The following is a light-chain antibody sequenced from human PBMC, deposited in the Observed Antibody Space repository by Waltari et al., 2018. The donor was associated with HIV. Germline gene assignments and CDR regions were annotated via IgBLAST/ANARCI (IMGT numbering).Light chain of an antibody. CDR1: QSVSSN. J-gene: IGKJ1*01. CDR2: GAS. V-gene: IGKV3-15*01. CDR3: QQYNIWPWT. Sequence: EVVMTQPPATLSVSPGERDTLSCRASQSVSSNLAWYQQKPGQPPRLLIYGASSRAAGVPARFSGSGSGTEFTLTISNLQSEDFAVYYCQQYNIWPWTFGQGTKVEVK.